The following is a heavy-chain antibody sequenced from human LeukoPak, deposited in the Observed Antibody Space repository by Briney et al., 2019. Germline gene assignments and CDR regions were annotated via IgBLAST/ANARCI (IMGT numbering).Heavy chain of an antibody. V-gene: IGHV3-9*01. J-gene: IGHJ2*01. Sequence: PGGSLRLSCAASGFTFDDYAMHRVRQAPGKGLEWVSGISYNSDTIGYADSVKGRFTISRDNAKNSLYLQMNSLRAEDTALYYCAKDYCGGDCYSGWYFDLWGRGTLITVSS. CDR2: ISYNSDTI. CDR1: GFTFDDYA. D-gene: IGHD2-21*02. CDR3: AKDYCGGDCYSGWYFDL.